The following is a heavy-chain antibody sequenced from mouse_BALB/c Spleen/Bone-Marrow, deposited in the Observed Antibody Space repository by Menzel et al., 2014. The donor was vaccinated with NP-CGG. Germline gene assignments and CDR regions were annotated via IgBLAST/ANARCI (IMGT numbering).Heavy chain of an antibody. D-gene: IGHD2-4*01. Sequence: EVKPMESGGDLVKPGGSLKLSCAASGFTFSNYGMSWVRQTPDKRLEWVATISSGGSYTYFPDSVRGRFTISRDNAKNTLYLQMSSLKSEDTAMYYCARHDYVEGDAMDYWGQGTSVTVSS. CDR2: ISSGGSYT. V-gene: IGHV5-6*01. J-gene: IGHJ4*01. CDR1: GFTFSNYG. CDR3: ARHDYVEGDAMDY.